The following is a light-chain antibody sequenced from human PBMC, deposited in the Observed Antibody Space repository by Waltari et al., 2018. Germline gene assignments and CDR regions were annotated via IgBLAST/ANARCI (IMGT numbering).Light chain of an antibody. V-gene: IGLV3-1*01. Sequence: SYELTQPPSVSVSPAPTASIACSGDKFGDNYACWYQQKPGQSPVMVIYQDNKRPSGIPERFSGSNSGNTATLTISGTQAMDEADYYCQAWDNSTVGVGGGTKVTVL. CDR2: QDN. J-gene: IGLJ2*01. CDR3: QAWDNSTVG. CDR1: KFGDNY.